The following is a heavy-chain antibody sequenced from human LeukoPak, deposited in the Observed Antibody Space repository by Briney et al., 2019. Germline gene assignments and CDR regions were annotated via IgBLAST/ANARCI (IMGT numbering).Heavy chain of an antibody. Sequence: GGSLRLSCAASGFTFRSYTMDWVRHAPGKGLEWLSFISTSSSTIYYAESVTGRFTISRDNAKSSLYLQMNRLRDEDTAVYYCAKTTVVTGYWYFDLWGRGTLVTVSS. D-gene: IGHD4-23*01. V-gene: IGHV3-48*02. CDR1: GFTFRSYT. CDR2: ISTSSSTI. CDR3: AKTTVVTGYWYFDL. J-gene: IGHJ2*01.